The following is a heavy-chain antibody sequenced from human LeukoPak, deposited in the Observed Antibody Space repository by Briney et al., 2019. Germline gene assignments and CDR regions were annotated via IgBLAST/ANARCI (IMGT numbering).Heavy chain of an antibody. Sequence: SETLSLTCTVSGGSISSYYWSWIRQPPGKGLEWIGYIYYSGSTNYNPSLKSRVTISVDTSKNQFSLKLSSVTAADTAVYYCASLDSSGRYFWFDPWGQGTLVTVSS. CDR2: IYYSGST. J-gene: IGHJ5*02. CDR1: GGSISSYY. D-gene: IGHD6-19*01. V-gene: IGHV4-59*01. CDR3: ASLDSSGRYFWFDP.